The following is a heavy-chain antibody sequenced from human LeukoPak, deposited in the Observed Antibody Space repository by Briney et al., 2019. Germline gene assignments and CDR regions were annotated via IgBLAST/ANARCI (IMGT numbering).Heavy chain of an antibody. CDR1: GFTVNSYA. Sequence: GGSLRLSCDASGFTVNSYAMNWVRQAPGKGLEWVSVISASGDNTYSADSVKGRFTISRDDSKNTVYLQMNSLRADDTAVYHCAKGGRRHYGDYVAFWGQGTLVTVSS. V-gene: IGHV3-23*01. CDR3: AKGGRRHYGDYVAF. CDR2: ISASGDNT. J-gene: IGHJ4*02. D-gene: IGHD4-17*01.